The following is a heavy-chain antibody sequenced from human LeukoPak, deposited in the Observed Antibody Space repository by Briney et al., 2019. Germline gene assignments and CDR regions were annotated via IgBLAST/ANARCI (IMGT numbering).Heavy chain of an antibody. CDR2: ISYDGSNK. CDR1: GFTFSSYA. V-gene: IGHV3-30*04. Sequence: GGSLRLSCAASGFTFSSYAMHWVRQAPGKGLEWVAVISYDGSNKYYADSVKGRFTISRDNSKNTLYLQTNSLRAEDTAVYYCARGPAYYDILTGYYNPWGQGTLVTVSS. CDR3: ARGPAYYDILTGYYNP. D-gene: IGHD3-9*01. J-gene: IGHJ5*02.